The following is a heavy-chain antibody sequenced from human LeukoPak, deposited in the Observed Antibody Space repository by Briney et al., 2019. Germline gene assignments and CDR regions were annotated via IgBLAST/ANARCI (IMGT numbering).Heavy chain of an antibody. CDR1: GGSISSYY. V-gene: IGHV4-59*01. D-gene: IGHD3-22*01. CDR2: IYCSGST. Sequence: SETLSLTCTVSGGSISSYYWSWIRQPPGKGLEWIGYIYCSGSTNYNPSLKSRVTISVDTSKNQFSLKLSSVTAADTAVYYCARDLGLYYYDSSGPFDYWGQGTLVTVSS. CDR3: ARDLGLYYYDSSGPFDY. J-gene: IGHJ4*02.